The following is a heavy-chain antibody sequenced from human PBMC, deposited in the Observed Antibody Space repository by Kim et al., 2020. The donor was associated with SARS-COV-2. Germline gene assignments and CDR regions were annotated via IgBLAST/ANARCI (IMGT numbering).Heavy chain of an antibody. D-gene: IGHD3-3*02. CDR1: GYTFTSYG. Sequence: ASVKVSCKASGYTFTSYGISWVRQAPGQGLEWMGWISAYNGNTNYAQKLQGRVTMTTDTSTSTAYMELRSLRSDDTAVYYCARDNSFLEWLLPYGWLDVWGQGTTVTVSS. CDR2: ISAYNGNT. CDR3: ARDNSFLEWLLPYGWLDV. J-gene: IGHJ6*02. V-gene: IGHV1-18*04.